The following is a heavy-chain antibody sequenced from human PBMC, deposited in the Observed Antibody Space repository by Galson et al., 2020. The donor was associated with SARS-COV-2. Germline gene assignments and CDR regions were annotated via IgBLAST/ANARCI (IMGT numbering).Heavy chain of an antibody. CDR2: ISDNGRT. Sequence: ETSETLSLTCGVSGASVSNFYWSWIRQPPGKGLEWIGYISDNGRTYYNPSLKSRVTISVDTSKNQFSLSLRSVTAADTAQYYCARAGDPVSGMTHGMDVWGQGTTVTVSS. CDR3: ARAGDPVSGMTHGMDV. J-gene: IGHJ6*02. V-gene: IGHV4-59*02. D-gene: IGHD1-20*01. CDR1: GASVSNFY.